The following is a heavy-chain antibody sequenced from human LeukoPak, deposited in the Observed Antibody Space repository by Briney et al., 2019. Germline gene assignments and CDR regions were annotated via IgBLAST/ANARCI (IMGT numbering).Heavy chain of an antibody. J-gene: IGHJ4*02. CDR2: IYSSGST. V-gene: IGHV3-66*01. Sequence: GGSLRLSCAASGFTISSNYMGWVRQAPGKGLEWVSVIYSSGSTYYADSVKGRFTISRDNSKNTLYLQMNSLRAEDTAVYYCARERNLEIAVAGTIFDYWGQGTLVTVSS. D-gene: IGHD6-19*01. CDR3: ARERNLEIAVAGTIFDY. CDR1: GFTISSNY.